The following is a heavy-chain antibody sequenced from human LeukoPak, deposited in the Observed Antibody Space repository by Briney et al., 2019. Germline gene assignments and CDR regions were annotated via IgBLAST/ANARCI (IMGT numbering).Heavy chain of an antibody. J-gene: IGHJ4*02. CDR1: GGSFSGYY. V-gene: IGHV4-34*01. CDR3: ARDPSTGTTLPVRGPQNQGIYFDY. D-gene: IGHD1-7*01. Sequence: SETLSLTCAVYGGSFSGYYWSWIRQPPGKGLEWIGEINHSGSTNYNPSLKSRVTISVDTSKNQFSLKLSSVTAADTAVYYCARDPSTGTTLPVRGPQNQGIYFDYWGQGTLVTVSS. CDR2: INHSGST.